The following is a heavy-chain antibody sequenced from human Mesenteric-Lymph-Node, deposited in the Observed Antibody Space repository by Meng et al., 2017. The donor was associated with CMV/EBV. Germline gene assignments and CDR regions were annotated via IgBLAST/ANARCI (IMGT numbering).Heavy chain of an antibody. CDR2: ISSSSSYI. D-gene: IGHD3-10*01. J-gene: IGHJ4*02. Sequence: GESLKISCVASGFTFSDHEMNWVRQAPGKGLERVSYISSSSSYIYYADSVKGRFTISRDNAKNSLYLQMNSLRAEDTAVYYCASGITINYWGQGTLVTVSS. CDR3: ASGITINY. CDR1: GFTFSDHE. V-gene: IGHV3-21*05.